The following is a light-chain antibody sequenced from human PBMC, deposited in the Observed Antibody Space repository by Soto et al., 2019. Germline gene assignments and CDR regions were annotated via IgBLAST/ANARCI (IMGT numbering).Light chain of an antibody. CDR3: QQDGYSITWT. CDR1: QSVTNNY. Sequence: EVVLTQSPGTVSLSPGERATLSCRASQSVTNNYLAWYQQKAGQAPRLLIYAASSRATGIPDRFSGSGSGTDFTLSLSRLEPEDFAVYYCQQDGYSITWTFGQGTKVEIK. J-gene: IGKJ1*01. V-gene: IGKV3-20*01. CDR2: AAS.